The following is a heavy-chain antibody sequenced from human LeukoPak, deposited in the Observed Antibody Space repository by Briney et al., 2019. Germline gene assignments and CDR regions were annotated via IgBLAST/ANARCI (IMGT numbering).Heavy chain of an antibody. V-gene: IGHV4-39*07. D-gene: IGHD2-2*01. CDR3: ARALVPWGYCSSTSCPGGAFDI. J-gene: IGHJ3*02. CDR2: IYYSGST. CDR1: GGSISSSSYY. Sequence: SETLSLTCTVSGGSISSSSYYWGWIRQPPGKGLEWIGSIYYSGSTYYNPSLKSRVTISVDTSKNQFSLKLSSVTAADTAVYYCARALVPWGYCSSTSCPGGAFDIRGQGTMVTVSS.